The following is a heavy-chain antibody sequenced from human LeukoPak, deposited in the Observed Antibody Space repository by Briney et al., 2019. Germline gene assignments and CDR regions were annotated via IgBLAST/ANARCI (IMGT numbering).Heavy chain of an antibody. CDR3: ARDYLDWYFDL. J-gene: IGHJ2*01. CDR1: GFTFSTYA. Sequence: GGSLRLSCDASGFTFSTYAMSWVRQAPGKGLEWVAVIWYDGSNKYYADSVKGRFTISGDNSKNTLYLQMNSLRAEDTAVYYCARDYLDWYFDLWGRGTLVTVSS. CDR2: IWYDGSNK. V-gene: IGHV3-33*08.